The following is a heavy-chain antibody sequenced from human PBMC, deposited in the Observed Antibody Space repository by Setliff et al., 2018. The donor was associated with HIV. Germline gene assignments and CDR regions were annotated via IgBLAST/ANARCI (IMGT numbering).Heavy chain of an antibody. CDR2: IYYSGST. J-gene: IGHJ4*02. D-gene: IGHD2-2*03. Sequence: PSETLSLTCTVSGGSMTSGDYYWTWIRQHPVKGLEWIGYIYYSGSTYYNPSLKSRVTISVDTSKNQFSLNLSSVTAADTAVFYCARGVLGYCRSGTCYSTYFDYWGQGTLVTVS. CDR1: GGSMTSGDYY. V-gene: IGHV4-31*03. CDR3: ARGVLGYCRSGTCYSTYFDY.